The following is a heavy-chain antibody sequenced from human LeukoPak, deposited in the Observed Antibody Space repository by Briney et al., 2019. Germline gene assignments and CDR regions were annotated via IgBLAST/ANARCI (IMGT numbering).Heavy chain of an antibody. Sequence: GSLRLSCEVSGFTFSDHYMSWIRQAPGKRLEWVSYISSGSTYTNYADPVEGRFTISRDNAKNSLYLQMNSLRAEDTAVYYCARGDYGGDYFDYWGQGTLVTVSS. J-gene: IGHJ4*02. D-gene: IGHD4-23*01. CDR3: ARGDYGGDYFDY. CDR2: ISSGSTYT. CDR1: GFTFSDHY. V-gene: IGHV3-11*05.